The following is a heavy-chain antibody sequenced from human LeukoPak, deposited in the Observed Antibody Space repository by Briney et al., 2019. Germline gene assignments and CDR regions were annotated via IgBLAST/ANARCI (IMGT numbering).Heavy chain of an antibody. V-gene: IGHV3-21*01. CDR2: ISSSSSYI. J-gene: IGHJ6*02. CDR3: ARALDSSGYYYVTYYYYGMDV. CDR1: GFTFSSYS. Sequence: GGSLRLSCAASGFTFSSYSMNWVRQAPEKGLEWVSSISSSSSYIYYADSVKGRFTISRDNAENSLYLQMNSLRAEDTAVYYCARALDSSGYYYVTYYYYGMDVWGQGTTVTVSS. D-gene: IGHD3-22*01.